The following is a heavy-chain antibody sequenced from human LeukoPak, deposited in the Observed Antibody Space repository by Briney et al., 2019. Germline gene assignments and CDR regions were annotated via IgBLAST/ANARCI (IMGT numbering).Heavy chain of an antibody. CDR1: GGSISSGGYS. D-gene: IGHD5-18*01. CDR2: IYHSGST. J-gene: IGHJ4*02. V-gene: IGHV4-30-2*01. CDR3: ARESTSRGYSYGSEVYFDY. Sequence: SETLSLTCAVSGGSISSGGYSWSWIRQPPGKGLEWIGYIYHSGSTYYNPSLKSRVTISVDTSKNQFSLKLSSVTAADTAVYYCARESTSRGYSYGSEVYFDYWGQGTLVTVSS.